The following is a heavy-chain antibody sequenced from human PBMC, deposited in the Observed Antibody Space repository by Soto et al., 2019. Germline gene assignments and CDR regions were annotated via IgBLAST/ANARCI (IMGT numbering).Heavy chain of an antibody. J-gene: IGHJ4*02. CDR2: ISGSGGST. V-gene: IGHV3-23*01. CDR1: GFTLGTYV. CDR3: AKDRKGSYCSGGTCYSFDY. Sequence: EVQLLESGGGLVQPGGSLRLSCAASGFTLGTYVMTWVRQAPGKGLEGVSAISGSGGSTNYADPVKGRFTISRDNTKNTLDLQMNSLRVEDTAVYYCAKDRKGSYCSGGTCYSFDYCGQGTLVTVPS. D-gene: IGHD2-15*01.